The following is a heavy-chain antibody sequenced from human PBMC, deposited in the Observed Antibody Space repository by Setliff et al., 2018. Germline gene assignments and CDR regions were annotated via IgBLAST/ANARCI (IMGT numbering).Heavy chain of an antibody. CDR2: MNPNSGNT. CDR3: ATRGDSGSYYAAEYFQH. V-gene: IGHV1-8*02. J-gene: IGHJ1*01. D-gene: IGHD1-26*01. Sequence: ASVKVSCKASGYTFTSYGISWVRQAPGQGLEWMGWMNPNSGNTGYAQKFQGRVTMTRNTSISTAYMELSSLRSEDTAVYYCATRGDSGSYYAAEYFQHWGQGTLVTVSS. CDR1: GYTFTSYG.